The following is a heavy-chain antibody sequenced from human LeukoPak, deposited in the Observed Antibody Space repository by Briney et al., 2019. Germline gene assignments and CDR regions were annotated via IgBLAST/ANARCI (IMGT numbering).Heavy chain of an antibody. J-gene: IGHJ4*02. Sequence: GGSLRLSCTASGFTFSSYAMSWVRQAPGKGLEWVSAISGSGGSTYYADSVKGRFTISRDNSKNTLYLQMNSLRAEDTAVYYCAKGYYDSSGPFDYWGQGTLVTVSS. V-gene: IGHV3-23*01. CDR1: GFTFSSYA. D-gene: IGHD3-22*01. CDR2: ISGSGGST. CDR3: AKGYYDSSGPFDY.